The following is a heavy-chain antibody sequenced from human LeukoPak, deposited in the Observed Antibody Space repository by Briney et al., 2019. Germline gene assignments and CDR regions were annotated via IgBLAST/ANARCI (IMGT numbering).Heavy chain of an antibody. D-gene: IGHD5-12*01. V-gene: IGHV1-69*04. CDR1: GGTFSRYA. CDR3: ARGGYSGNDFAFDI. CDR2: RIAFLGIT. Sequence: AAVNVSCKASGGTFSRYAIRWVRQAPGQGLEWMGRRIAFLGITNYGRKFQDRVTINADKSTSTAYMELSSLRSEDTAVYYCARGGYSGNDFAFDIWGEGTMVTVSS. J-gene: IGHJ3*02.